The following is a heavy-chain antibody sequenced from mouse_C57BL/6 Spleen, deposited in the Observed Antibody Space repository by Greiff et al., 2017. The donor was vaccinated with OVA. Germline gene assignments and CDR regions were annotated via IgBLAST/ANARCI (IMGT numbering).Heavy chain of an antibody. CDR1: GYTFTSYW. Sequence: QVQLQQPGAELVKPGASVKMSCKASGYTFTSYWITWVKPRPGQGLEWIGDIYPGSGSTNYNEKFKSKATLTVDTSSSTAYMQLSRLTSEDSAVYYCARHGDKGYAMDYWGQGTSVTVSS. CDR3: ARHGDKGYAMDY. J-gene: IGHJ4*01. D-gene: IGHD3-3*01. V-gene: IGHV1-55*01. CDR2: IYPGSGST.